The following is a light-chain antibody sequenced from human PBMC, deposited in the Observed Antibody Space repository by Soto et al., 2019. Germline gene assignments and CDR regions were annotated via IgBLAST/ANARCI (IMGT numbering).Light chain of an antibody. CDR1: QGVTTN. CDR3: QQYNNWPFS. J-gene: IGKJ5*01. CDR2: DVS. Sequence: EIVMTQSPASLSVSPGERVTLSCRAGQGVTTNFAWYQQKSGQSPRLLIYDVSTRATGVPARLSRTGSETDFTLTISGLQSEDSAVSLCQQYNNWPFSFGQGTRLEI. V-gene: IGKV3-15*01.